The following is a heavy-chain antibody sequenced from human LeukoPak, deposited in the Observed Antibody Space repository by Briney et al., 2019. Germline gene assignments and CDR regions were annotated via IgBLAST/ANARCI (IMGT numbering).Heavy chain of an antibody. CDR1: GYTFTDHG. Sequence: EASVKVPCKASGYTFTDHGISWVRQAPGQGLEWMGWISTFNGGTNYAQKFQGRVTITSETSTNTAHMELRSLRSDDTAIYYCARDLGFLPVPAANGWLDPWGQGTLVTVSS. CDR2: ISTFNGGT. CDR3: ARDLGFLPVPAANGWLDP. V-gene: IGHV1-18*01. J-gene: IGHJ5*02. D-gene: IGHD3-16*01.